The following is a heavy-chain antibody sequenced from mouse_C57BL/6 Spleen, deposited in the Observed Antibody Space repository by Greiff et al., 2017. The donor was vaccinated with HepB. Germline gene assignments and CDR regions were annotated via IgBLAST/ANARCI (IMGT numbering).Heavy chain of an antibody. CDR2: IDPSDSYT. CDR3: ARPSYSSYAMDY. D-gene: IGHD2-12*01. V-gene: IGHV1-69*01. J-gene: IGHJ4*01. Sequence: VQLQQPGAELVMPGASVKLSCKASGYTFTSYWMHWVKQRPGQGLEWIGEIDPSDSYTNYNQKFKGKSTLTVDKSSSTAYMQLSSLTSEDSAVYYCARPSYSSYAMDYWGQGTSVTVSS. CDR1: GYTFTSYW.